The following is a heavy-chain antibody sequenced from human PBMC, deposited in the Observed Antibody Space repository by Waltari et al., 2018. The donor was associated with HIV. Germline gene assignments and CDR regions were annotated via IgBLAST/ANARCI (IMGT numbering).Heavy chain of an antibody. CDR2: ISYDGSNK. V-gene: IGHV3-30*18. CDR3: AKDKGGVTYIFDY. D-gene: IGHD1-1*01. J-gene: IGHJ4*02. CDR1: GFPFRSYG. Sequence: QVQLVESGGGVVQPGRSLRPSCAASGFPFRSYGLHRARQAPGKGLEWVAVISYDGSNKYYADAVKGRFTISRDNSKNTLDLQMNSLRAEDTAVYYCAKDKGGVTYIFDYWGQGTLVTVSS.